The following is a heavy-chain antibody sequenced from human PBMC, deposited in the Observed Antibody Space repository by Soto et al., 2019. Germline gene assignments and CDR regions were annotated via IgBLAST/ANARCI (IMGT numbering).Heavy chain of an antibody. V-gene: IGHV4-61*01. CDR1: GGSVSSGSYY. Sequence: SETLSLTCTVSGGSVSSGSYYWSWIRQPPGKGLEWIGYIYYSGSTNYNPSLKSPVTISVDTSKNQFSLKLSSVTAADTAVYYCARGEIAAAGTLPYYYGMDVWGQGTTVTVSS. CDR2: IYYSGST. CDR3: ARGEIAAAGTLPYYYGMDV. J-gene: IGHJ6*02. D-gene: IGHD6-13*01.